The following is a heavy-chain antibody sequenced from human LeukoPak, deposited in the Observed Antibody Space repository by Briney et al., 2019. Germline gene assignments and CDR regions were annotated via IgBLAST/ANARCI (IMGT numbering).Heavy chain of an antibody. D-gene: IGHD5-24*01. CDR2: INPNSGGT. J-gene: IGHJ3*02. Sequence: VASVKVSCKASGYTFTGYYMHWVRQAPGQGLEWMGWINPNSGGTNYAQKFQGRVTMTTDTSTSTAYMELRSLRSDDTAVYFCARDLVSFFGWLQSDDAFDIWGQGTMVTVSS. CDR1: GYTFTGYY. V-gene: IGHV1-2*02. CDR3: ARDLVSFFGWLQSDDAFDI.